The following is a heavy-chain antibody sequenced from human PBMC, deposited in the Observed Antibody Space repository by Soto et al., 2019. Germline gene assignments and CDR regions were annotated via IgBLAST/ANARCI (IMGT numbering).Heavy chain of an antibody. CDR1: GFTFSSYG. J-gene: IGHJ6*02. CDR3: ARDDLNSLLWFGGTPGGMDV. CDR2: IWYDGSNK. V-gene: IGHV3-33*01. D-gene: IGHD3-10*01. Sequence: QVQLVESGGGVVQPGRSLRLSCAASGFTFSSYGMHWVRQAPGKGLEWVAVIWYDGSNKYYADSVKGRFTISRDNSKNTLYLQMNSLRAEDTAVYYCARDDLNSLLWFGGTPGGMDVWGQGTTVTVSS.